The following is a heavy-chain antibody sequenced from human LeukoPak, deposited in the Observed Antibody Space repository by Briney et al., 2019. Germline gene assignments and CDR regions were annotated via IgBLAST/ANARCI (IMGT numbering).Heavy chain of an antibody. CDR1: GFSFSSYA. J-gene: IGHJ6*02. D-gene: IGHD3-3*01. CDR3: ARGGDSWSGYSYGMDV. CDR2: ISYDGRNK. Sequence: GGSLRLSCAASGFSFSSYAMHWVRQAPGKGLEWVAVISYDGRNKYYADSVKGRFTISRDISKNTVYLQMNSLRPVDTAVYYCARGGDSWSGYSYGMDVWGQGTTVTVSS. V-gene: IGHV3-30*04.